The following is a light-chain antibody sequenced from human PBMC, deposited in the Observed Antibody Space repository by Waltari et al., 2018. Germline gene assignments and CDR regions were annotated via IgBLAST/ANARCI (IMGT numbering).Light chain of an antibody. CDR2: AKN. CDR1: SLSSYL. J-gene: IGLJ2*01. CDR3: ASRDSSGNHVV. V-gene: IGLV3-19*01. Sequence: SSELTQDPAVSVALAHPVRITCQVDSLSSYLAIRFQQKPGQAPIIVIDAKNNRPSGIPDRFSASSSGNTASLTITGAQAEDEADFYCASRDSSGNHVVFGGGTTLTVL.